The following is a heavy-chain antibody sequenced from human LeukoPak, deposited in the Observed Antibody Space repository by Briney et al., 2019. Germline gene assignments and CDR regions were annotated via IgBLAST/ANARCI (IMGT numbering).Heavy chain of an antibody. CDR1: GFTFSRYT. D-gene: IGHD3-10*01. CDR2: ISSSGVYI. Sequence: GGSLRLSCAASGFTFSRYTINWVRQAPGKGLEWVSSISSSGVYIYYADSVRGRFNISRDNAKNSLYLQMNSLRAEDTALYYCAKMGEDYYGFSYFDSWGQGTLVTVSS. CDR3: AKMGEDYYGFSYFDS. V-gene: IGHV3-21*01. J-gene: IGHJ4*02.